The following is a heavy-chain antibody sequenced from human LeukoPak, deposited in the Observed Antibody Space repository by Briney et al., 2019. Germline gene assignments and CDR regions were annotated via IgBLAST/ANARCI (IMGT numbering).Heavy chain of an antibody. CDR1: GFTFSSYA. J-gene: IGHJ4*02. CDR3: AKDRQQQLVLDYFDY. D-gene: IGHD6-13*01. CDR2: ISGSGDST. Sequence: GGSLRLSCAASGFTFSSYAMTWVRQAPGKGLEWVSAISGSGDSTYYADSVRGRFTISRDYSKNTLSLQMNSLRAEDTAVYYCAKDRQQQLVLDYFDYWGQGTLVTVSS. V-gene: IGHV3-23*01.